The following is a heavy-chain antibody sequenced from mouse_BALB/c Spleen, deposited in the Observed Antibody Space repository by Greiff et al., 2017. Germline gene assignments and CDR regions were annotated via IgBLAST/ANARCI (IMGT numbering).Heavy chain of an antibody. Sequence: EVHLVESGGGLVKPGGSLKLSCAASGFTFSDYYMYWVRQTPEKRLEWVATISDGGSYTYYPDSVKGRFTISRDNAKNNLYLQMNRLRSGDTAMYYCARECRCLIRKDAMDYWGQGTSVTVSS. D-gene: IGHD1-1*01. J-gene: IGHJ4*01. CDR3: ARECRCLIRKDAMDY. CDR2: ISDGGSYT. V-gene: IGHV5-4*02. CDR1: GFTFSDYY.